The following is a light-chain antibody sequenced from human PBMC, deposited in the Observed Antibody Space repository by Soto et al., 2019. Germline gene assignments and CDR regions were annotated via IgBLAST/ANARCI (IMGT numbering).Light chain of an antibody. Sequence: EIVMTQSPATLSMSPGERATLSCRASQSVSSNLAWYQQKPGQVPRLLIYAASTRATGIPARFSGSGSGTDFTLTISSLQSEDFAVYYCQQYSKWPLTFGQGARLEIK. CDR2: AAS. V-gene: IGKV3-15*01. CDR1: QSVSSN. CDR3: QQYSKWPLT. J-gene: IGKJ5*01.